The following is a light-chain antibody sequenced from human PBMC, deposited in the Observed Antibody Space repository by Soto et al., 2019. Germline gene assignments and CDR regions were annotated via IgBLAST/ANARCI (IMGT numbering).Light chain of an antibody. V-gene: IGKV3-20*01. J-gene: IGKJ3*01. Sequence: IVLTQSPGTLSLSPGERATLSCRASQSVSSSYLAWYQQKPGQAPGLLIYDASSRATGIPDRFSGSGSGTDFTLTINRLEPEDFAVYYCQQYGSSPPVTFGPGTKVDIK. CDR1: QSVSSSY. CDR3: QQYGSSPPVT. CDR2: DAS.